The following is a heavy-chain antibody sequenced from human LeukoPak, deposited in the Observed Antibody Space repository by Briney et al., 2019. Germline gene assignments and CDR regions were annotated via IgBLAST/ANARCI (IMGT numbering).Heavy chain of an antibody. Sequence: GESLKISCKGSGYRFTSYWISWVRQMPGKGLEWMGRIDPSDSYINYSPSFQGHVTISADKSINTAYLQWSSLKASDTAMYFCARRSWGSGSHYEYYYGMDVWGQGTTVTVSS. D-gene: IGHD3-10*01. CDR1: GYRFTSYW. CDR3: ARRSWGSGSHYEYYYGMDV. CDR2: IDPSDSYI. V-gene: IGHV5-10-1*01. J-gene: IGHJ6*01.